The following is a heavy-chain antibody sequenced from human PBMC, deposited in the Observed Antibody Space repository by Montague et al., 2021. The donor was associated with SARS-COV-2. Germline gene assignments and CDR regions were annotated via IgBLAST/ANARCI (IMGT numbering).Heavy chain of an antibody. D-gene: IGHD3-22*01. V-gene: IGHV4-34*01. J-gene: IGHJ4*02. Sequence: SETLSLTCAVYGGSFSGHSWTWIRQPPGKGLEWIGEINHGGGTXXXPSXXXRVPISVDTSKNQFSLKLSSLTAADTAVYYCARGLTDVTVILVFVGASLYFDSWGQGALVTVSS. CDR3: ARGLTDVTVILVFVGASLYFDS. CDR2: INHGGGT. CDR1: GGSFSGHS.